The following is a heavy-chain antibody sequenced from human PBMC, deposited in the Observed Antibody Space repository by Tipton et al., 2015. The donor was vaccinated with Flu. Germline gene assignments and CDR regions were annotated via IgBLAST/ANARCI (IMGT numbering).Heavy chain of an antibody. CDR1: GYSFTSYW. V-gene: IGHV5-51*01. D-gene: IGHD3-22*01. J-gene: IGHJ3*02. CDR2: IYPGDSDT. Sequence: QLVQSGAEVKKPGESLKISCKGSGYSFTSYWIGWVRQMPGKGLEWMGIIYPGDSDTRYSPSFQGQVTISADKSISTAYLQWSSLKASAAAMYYWASEYYYDSRGYSNAFDIWGQGTMVTVSS. CDR3: ASEYYYDSRGYSNAFDI.